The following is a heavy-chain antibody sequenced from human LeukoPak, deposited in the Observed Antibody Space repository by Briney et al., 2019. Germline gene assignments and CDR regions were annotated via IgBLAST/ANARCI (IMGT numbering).Heavy chain of an antibody. CDR2: IYYSGST. Sequence: SATLSLTCTVSGGSIISSSYYWGWLRQPPGKGLEWIGSIYYSGSTYYNPSLKSRVTISVDTSKNQFSLKLSSVTAADTAVYYCARFLYSGYDLFDYWGQGTLVTVSS. V-gene: IGHV4-39*07. D-gene: IGHD5-12*01. CDR1: GGSIISSSYY. CDR3: ARFLYSGYDLFDY. J-gene: IGHJ4*02.